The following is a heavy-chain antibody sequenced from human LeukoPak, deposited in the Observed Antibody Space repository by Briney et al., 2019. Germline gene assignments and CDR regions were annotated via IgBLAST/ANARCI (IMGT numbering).Heavy chain of an antibody. Sequence: PGGSLRLSCAASGFTFSSYAMSWVRQAPGKGLEWVSAIRGSGGSTYYADSVKGRFTISRDNSKNTLYLQMNSLRAEDTAVYYCAKSFRGGYYYYYGMDVWGQGTTVTVSS. CDR3: AKSFRGGYYYYYGMDV. CDR2: IRGSGGST. D-gene: IGHD3-10*01. V-gene: IGHV3-23*01. J-gene: IGHJ6*02. CDR1: GFTFSSYA.